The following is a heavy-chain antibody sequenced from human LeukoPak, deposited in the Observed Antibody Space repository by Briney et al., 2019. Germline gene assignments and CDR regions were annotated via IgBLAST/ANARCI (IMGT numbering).Heavy chain of an antibody. V-gene: IGHV3-23*01. CDR3: VKDAKYRNTYIRFFDP. D-gene: IGHD1-14*01. J-gene: IGHJ5*02. CDR2: ITSGGDT. CDR1: GFTFTTYG. Sequence: GGSLRLSCAASGFTFTTYGVSWVRQAPGKGLDWVSVITSGGDTYYADSVKGRFTISRDNSKNTLYLQMKSLRDEDTAIYYCVKDAKYRNTYIRFFDPWGQGTLVTVSS.